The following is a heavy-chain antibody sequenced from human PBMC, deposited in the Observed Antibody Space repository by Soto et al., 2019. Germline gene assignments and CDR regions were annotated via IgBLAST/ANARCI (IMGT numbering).Heavy chain of an antibody. J-gene: IGHJ4*02. Sequence: DVQLLESGGGLVKPGGSLRLSCVGSGFAFSSSTMNWVRQAPGRGLEWVASISNTGVYIYYAESVKGRFAISRDNAKSSVYLQMDSLRAEDTATYFCAAFPPKFNSGAYTVRGWGQGTPVTVSS. CDR1: GFAFSSST. D-gene: IGHD5-12*01. CDR2: ISNTGVYI. CDR3: AAFPPKFNSGAYTVRG. V-gene: IGHV3-21*02.